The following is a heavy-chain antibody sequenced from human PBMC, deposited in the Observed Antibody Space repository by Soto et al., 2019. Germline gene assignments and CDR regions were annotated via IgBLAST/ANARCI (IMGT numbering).Heavy chain of an antibody. CDR1: GYTFTSYY. D-gene: IGHD1-26*01. J-gene: IGHJ6*02. CDR2: INPSGGST. V-gene: IGHV1-46*01. CDR3: VRLIVHSDMNV. Sequence: QVQLVQSGAEVKKPGASAKVSCKASGYTFTSYYIHWVRQAPGQGLEWMGIINPSGGSTTYAQKFQGRVTMTRDTSTSTVYLELSSLRSEDTAVYYCVRLIVHSDMNVWGQGTTVTVSS.